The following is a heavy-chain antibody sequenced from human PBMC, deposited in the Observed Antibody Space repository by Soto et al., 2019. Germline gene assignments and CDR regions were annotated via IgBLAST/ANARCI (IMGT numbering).Heavy chain of an antibody. J-gene: IGHJ4*02. CDR3: AKDRGRYGEPHSNFDY. Sequence: EVQLLESGGGLVQPGGSLRLSCAASGFTFSSYAMSWVRQAPGKGLEWVSAISGSGGSTYYADSVKGRFTISRDNSKNTLYLQMNSLRAEDTAVYYCAKDRGRYGEPHSNFDYWGQGTLVTVSS. CDR1: GFTFSSYA. D-gene: IGHD4-17*01. V-gene: IGHV3-23*01. CDR2: ISGSGGST.